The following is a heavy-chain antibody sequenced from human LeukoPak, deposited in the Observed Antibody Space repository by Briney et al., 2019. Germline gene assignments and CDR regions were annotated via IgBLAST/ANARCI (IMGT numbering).Heavy chain of an antibody. J-gene: IGHJ4*02. V-gene: IGHV1-69*13. CDR2: IIPIFGTA. Sequence: SVKVSCKASGGTFSSYAISWVRQAPGQGLEWMGGIIPIFGTANYAQKFQGRVTITADESTSTAYMELSSLRSEDTAVYYCAKDRGWQYADYETVAVEHWGQGTLVTVSS. D-gene: IGHD4-17*01. CDR3: AKDRGWQYADYETVAVEH. CDR1: GGTFSSYA.